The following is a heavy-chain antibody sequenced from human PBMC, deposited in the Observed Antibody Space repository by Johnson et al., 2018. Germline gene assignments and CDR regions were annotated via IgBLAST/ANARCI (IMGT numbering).Heavy chain of an antibody. CDR1: GFTFNTNA. V-gene: IGHV3-30-3*01. J-gene: IGHJ3*02. CDR3: ARGAGYSGYDSDAFDI. Sequence: QVQLVQSGGGVVQPGRSLRLSCAASGFTFNTNAIHWVRQAPGKGLEWVAVISNDGSNKSYAASVTGRFTISRENSKNTVYLQMNGLRAEDTAGYYCARGAGYSGYDSDAFDIWGQGTMVTVSS. CDR2: ISNDGSNK. D-gene: IGHD5-12*01.